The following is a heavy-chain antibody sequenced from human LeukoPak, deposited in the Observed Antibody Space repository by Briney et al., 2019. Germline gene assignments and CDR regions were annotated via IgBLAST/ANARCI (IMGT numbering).Heavy chain of an antibody. CDR2: IRANRGGT. CDR3: TRDHCTSINCYEYNYCGMDV. V-gene: IGHV1-2*02. D-gene: IGHD2-2*01. Sequence: VAVKVSCKASGYTFTAYYIHWVRRAPGQGLEWMGWIRANRGGTESAQKFQGRVTMTRETSISTAYMELSRRRSDDTAVYYCTRDHCTSINCYEYNYCGMDVWGHGTTVTASS. J-gene: IGHJ6*02. CDR1: GYTFTAYY.